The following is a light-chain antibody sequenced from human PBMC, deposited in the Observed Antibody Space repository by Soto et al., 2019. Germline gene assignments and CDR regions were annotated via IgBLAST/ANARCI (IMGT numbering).Light chain of an antibody. CDR2: KAS. V-gene: IGKV1-5*03. CDR1: QTISSW. J-gene: IGKJ4*01. Sequence: EIRVSQSTSTLSGSVGDRVTITCRASQTISSWLAWYQQKPGKAPKLLIYKASTLKSGVPSRFSGSGSGTEFTLTISSLQPDDFASYYCQQYNSYGASFGGGTKVDI. CDR3: QQYNSYGAS.